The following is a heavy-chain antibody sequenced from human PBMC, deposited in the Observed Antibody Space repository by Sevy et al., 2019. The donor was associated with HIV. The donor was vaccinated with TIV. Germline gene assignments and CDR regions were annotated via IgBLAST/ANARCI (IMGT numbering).Heavy chain of an antibody. CDR2: ISFDGTNK. Sequence: GGSLRLSCAASGFNLSNYAMHWVRQAPGKGLEWVAVISFDGTNKYYADSVEGRFTISRDNSKNTLYLQMNGLRAEDTTVYYCARPAWEYCTGGSCYFLLDGMDVWGQGTTVTVSS. V-gene: IGHV3-30-3*01. CDR3: ARPAWEYCTGGSCYFLLDGMDV. J-gene: IGHJ6*02. CDR1: GFNLSNYA. D-gene: IGHD2-15*01.